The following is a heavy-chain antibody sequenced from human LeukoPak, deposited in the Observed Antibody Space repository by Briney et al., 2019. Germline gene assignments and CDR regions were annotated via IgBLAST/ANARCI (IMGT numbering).Heavy chain of an antibody. J-gene: IGHJ4*02. CDR1: GFTFDDYA. CDR3: AKAGEMATIDAGYFDY. CDR2: ISWDGGST. Sequence: GGSLRLSCAASGFTFDDYAMHWVHQAPGKGLEWVSLISWDGGSTYYADSVKGRFTISRDNSKNSLYLQMNSLRAEDTALYYCAKAGEMATIDAGYFDYWGQGTLVTVSP. D-gene: IGHD5-24*01. V-gene: IGHV3-43D*03.